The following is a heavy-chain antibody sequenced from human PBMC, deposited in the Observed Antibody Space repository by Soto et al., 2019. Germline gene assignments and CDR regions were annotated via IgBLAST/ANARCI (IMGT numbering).Heavy chain of an antibody. J-gene: IGHJ4*02. V-gene: IGHV1-18*01. Sequence: QVHLVQSGAEVKKPGASVKVSCKGSGYDFTTYGITWVRQAPGQGLEWMAWISAHNGNTDYAQKLQGRVTVTRDTSTSTEYMELRSLSYDDTAVYSCARGRYGDYWGQGALVTVSS. CDR1: GYDFTTYG. CDR3: ARGRYGDY. D-gene: IGHD1-1*01. CDR2: ISAHNGNT.